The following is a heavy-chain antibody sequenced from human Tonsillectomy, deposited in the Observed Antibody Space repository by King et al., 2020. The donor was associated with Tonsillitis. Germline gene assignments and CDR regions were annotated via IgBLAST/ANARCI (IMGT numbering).Heavy chain of an antibody. Sequence: VQLVESGGGLVQPGGSLRLSCSASGFTFSSYAMHWVGQAPGKGLEYVSGTSSNGFSTYYADSVKGRFTISRDDSKNTLYLQMSSLRPEDTAVYYCVKDRLLGTTGTYAFDIWGQGKMVTVSS. J-gene: IGHJ3*02. CDR2: TSSNGFST. D-gene: IGHD1-1*01. CDR3: VKDRLLGTTGTYAFDI. CDR1: GFTFSSYA. V-gene: IGHV3-64D*06.